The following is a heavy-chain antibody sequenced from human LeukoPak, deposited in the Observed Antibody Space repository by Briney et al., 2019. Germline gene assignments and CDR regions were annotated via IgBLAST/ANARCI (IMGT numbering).Heavy chain of an antibody. Sequence: ASVKFSCKASGYTFTSYDINWVRQATGQGLEWMGWMNPNSGNTGYAQKFQGRVTMTRNTSVTTAYMELSSLTSEDTAVYYCARPLSSGWSTGHYGMDVWGQGTTVTVS. CDR2: MNPNSGNT. CDR3: ARPLSSGWSTGHYGMDV. CDR1: GYTFTSYD. J-gene: IGHJ6*02. D-gene: IGHD6-19*01. V-gene: IGHV1-8*01.